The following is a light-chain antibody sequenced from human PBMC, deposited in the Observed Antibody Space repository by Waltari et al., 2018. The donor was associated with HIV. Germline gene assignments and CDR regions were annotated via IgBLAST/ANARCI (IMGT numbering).Light chain of an antibody. J-gene: IGLJ6*01. CDR3: ASWDDALSSWL. V-gene: IGLV1-47*01. CDR1: NSNVGKNY. Sequence: QSGLRQPPSTSRTPGPRVVISCSGSNSNVGKNYVSWFQQLPGAAPRLLIYRNDRRPSGVPDRFTAAKSGSSASLVISGLRSDDEAEYFCASWDDALSSWLFGGGTKLTVL. CDR2: RND.